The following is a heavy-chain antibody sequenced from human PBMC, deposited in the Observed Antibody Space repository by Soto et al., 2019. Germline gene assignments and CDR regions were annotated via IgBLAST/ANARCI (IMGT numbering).Heavy chain of an antibody. CDR1: GFTFSSYG. D-gene: IGHD2-15*01. V-gene: IGHV3-33*01. CDR2: IWYDGSNK. CDR3: XXXXXXXXXXXXSCXLGRYFX. Sequence: QVQLVESGGGVVQPGRSLRLSCAASGFTFSSYGMHWVRQAPGKGLEWVAVIWYDGSNKYYADSVKGRFTISRDNSKXXXXXQXXXXXXXXXXXXXXXXXXXXXXXXXXSCXLGRYFX. J-gene: IGHJ4*03.